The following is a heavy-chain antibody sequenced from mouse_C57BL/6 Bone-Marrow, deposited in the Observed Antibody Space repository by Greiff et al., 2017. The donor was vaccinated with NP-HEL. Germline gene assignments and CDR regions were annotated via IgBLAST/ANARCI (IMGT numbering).Heavy chain of an antibody. CDR3: ARERGYGSRESPGD. D-gene: IGHD1-1*01. CDR1: GYTFTDYN. CDR2: INPNNGGT. J-gene: IGHJ2*01. V-gene: IGHV1-22*01. Sequence: VQLKQSGPELVKPGASVKMSCKASGYTFTDYNMHWVKQSHGKSLEWIGYINPNNGGTSYNQKFKGKATLTVNKSSSTAYMELRSLTSEDSAVYYCARERGYGSRESPGDWGQGTTLTVSS.